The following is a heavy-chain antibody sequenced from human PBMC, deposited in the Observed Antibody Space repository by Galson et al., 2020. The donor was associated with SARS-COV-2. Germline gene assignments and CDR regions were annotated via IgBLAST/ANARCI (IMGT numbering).Heavy chain of an antibody. Sequence: GESLKISCAASGFTFSTYSMNWVRQAPGKGLEGVSSISRSSSYIYYADSVKGRFTISRDNAKNSLYLQMNSLRAEDTAVYYCARDFSEWLYYFDYWGQGTLVTVSS. J-gene: IGHJ4*02. CDR3: ARDFSEWLYYFDY. V-gene: IGHV3-21*01. D-gene: IGHD6-19*01. CDR1: GFTFSTYS. CDR2: ISRSSSYI.